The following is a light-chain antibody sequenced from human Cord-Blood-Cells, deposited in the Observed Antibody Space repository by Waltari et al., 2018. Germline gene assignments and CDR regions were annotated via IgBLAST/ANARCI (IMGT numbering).Light chain of an antibody. CDR1: SSDVGSYNL. Sequence: QSALTQPASVSGSPGQSITISCTGTSSDVGSYNLVSWYQPHPGKAPKLRIYEGSKRPSGVANRFSGCKSGNTASLTISGLQAEDEADYYCCSYAGSSTVFGGGTKLTVL. CDR3: CSYAGSSTV. CDR2: EGS. J-gene: IGLJ2*01. V-gene: IGLV2-23*01.